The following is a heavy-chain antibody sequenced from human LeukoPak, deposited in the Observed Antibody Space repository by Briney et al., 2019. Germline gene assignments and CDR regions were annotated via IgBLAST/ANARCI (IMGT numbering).Heavy chain of an antibody. V-gene: IGHV3-74*01. CDR2: SKSDGST. J-gene: IGHJ1*01. CDR1: GFTFSSYW. CDR3: ARAPSEIGGYYPEYFRH. Sequence: GGSLRLSCAASGFTFSSYWMHWVRQAPGKGLVWVSRSKSDGSTNYADSVKGRFTISRDNAKNTLSMQMNSLRAEDTGAYYCARAPSEIGGYYPEYFRHWGQGTLVTGSS. D-gene: IGHD3-22*01.